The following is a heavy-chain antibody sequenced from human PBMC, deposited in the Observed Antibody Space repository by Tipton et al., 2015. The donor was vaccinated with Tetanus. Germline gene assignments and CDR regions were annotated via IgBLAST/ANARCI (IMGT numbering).Heavy chain of an antibody. J-gene: IGHJ4*02. CDR2: IIPIFGTP. Sequence: QSGPEVKKPGSSVKVSCKASGDTFSNYAISWVRQAPGQGLEWMGGIIPIFGTPYYAQNFQGRVSIAADTSTNTAYMNLYSLTSDDTAIYYCARDHDLGPPLDYWGQGTLVTVSS. CDR1: GDTFSNYA. V-gene: IGHV1-69*06. D-gene: IGHD1-26*01. CDR3: ARDHDLGPPLDY.